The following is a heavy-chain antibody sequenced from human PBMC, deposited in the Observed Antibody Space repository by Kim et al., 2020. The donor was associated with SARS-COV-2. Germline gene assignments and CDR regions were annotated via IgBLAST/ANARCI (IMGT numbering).Heavy chain of an antibody. V-gene: IGHV3-74*01. CDR3: ARPHSSSANWFDP. D-gene: IGHD6-6*01. CDR1: GFTFSSYW. CDR2: INTDGTST. Sequence: GGSLRLSCAASGFTFSSYWMHWVRQAPGKGLVWVSRINTDGTSTSYADSVKGRFTISRDNAKNALYLQMNSLRAEDTAVYFCARPHSSSANWFDPWGQGT. J-gene: IGHJ5*02.